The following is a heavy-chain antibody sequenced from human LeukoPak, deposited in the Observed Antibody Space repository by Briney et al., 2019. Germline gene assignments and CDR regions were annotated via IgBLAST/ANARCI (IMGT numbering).Heavy chain of an antibody. J-gene: IGHJ6*03. V-gene: IGHV4-34*01. Sequence: ASDTLSLTYAVCGGSLRGYYWSWIRQPPGKGLEWIGEMNHSGSTNYHPALTSRVTISVDTSKNQFALKLSSVTAADTAVYYCARGRLKDYDFWSGYYTPTYYYYYMDVWGKGTTVTVSS. CDR1: GGSLRGYY. CDR3: ARGRLKDYDFWSGYYTPTYYYYYMDV. CDR2: MNHSGST. D-gene: IGHD3-3*01.